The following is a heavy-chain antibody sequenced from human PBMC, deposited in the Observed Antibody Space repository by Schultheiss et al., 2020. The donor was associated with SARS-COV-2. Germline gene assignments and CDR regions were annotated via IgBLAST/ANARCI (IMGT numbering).Heavy chain of an antibody. D-gene: IGHD4-23*01. V-gene: IGHV3-74*01. CDR1: GFTFSRYW. J-gene: IGHJ5*02. CDR2: ISSDGSST. CDR3: ARNRGAGGLDWFDP. Sequence: GGSLRLSCAASGFTFSRYWMHWVRQAPGKGLVWVSRISSDGSSTSYADSVEGRFTISRDNAKNALYLQMNSLRAEDTAVYYCARNRGAGGLDWFDPWGQGTLVTVSS.